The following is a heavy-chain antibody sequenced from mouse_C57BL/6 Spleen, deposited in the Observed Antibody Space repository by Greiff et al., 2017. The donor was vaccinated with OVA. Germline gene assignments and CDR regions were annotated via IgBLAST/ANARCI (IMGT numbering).Heavy chain of an antibody. V-gene: IGHV7-3*01. D-gene: IGHD1-1*01. CDR1: GFTFTDYY. CDR2: IRNKANGYTT. CDR3: ARFPLYYYGSSYFFDY. Sequence: EVKLMESGGGLVQPGGSLSLSCAASGFTFTDYYMSWVRQPPGKALEWLGFIRNKANGYTTEYSASVKGRFTISTDNSPSILYLQMNGLRAEDSATDYCARFPLYYYGSSYFFDYWGQGTTLTVSS. J-gene: IGHJ2*01.